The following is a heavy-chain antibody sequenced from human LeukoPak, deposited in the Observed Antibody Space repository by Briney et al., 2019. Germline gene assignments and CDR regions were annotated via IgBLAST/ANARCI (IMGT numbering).Heavy chain of an antibody. V-gene: IGHV3-23*01. CDR3: ARAFPTPRGVNFDK. Sequence: AGGSLRLSCAASGFTLSSSAVSWVRQAPGKGLEWLSTINGGGGAIYYADSVTGRFTISSDTSQNTLYLQMNSLRTEDTALYYCARAFPTPRGVNFDKWGQGTLVTVSS. CDR1: GFTLSSSA. J-gene: IGHJ4*02. CDR2: INGGGGAI. D-gene: IGHD3-10*01.